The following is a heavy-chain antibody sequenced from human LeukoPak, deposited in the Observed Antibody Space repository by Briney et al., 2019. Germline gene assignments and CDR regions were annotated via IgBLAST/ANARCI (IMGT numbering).Heavy chain of an antibody. CDR2: IYSGGDT. Sequence: PGGSLRLSCAASGFTVTTNYMSWVRQAPGKGLEWVSVIYSGGDTYYADSVKGRFTISRDSSKNTLYLQMNSLRAEDTAVYYCAKDRYSSGWYLDYWGQGTLVTVSS. J-gene: IGHJ4*02. CDR1: GFTVTTNY. V-gene: IGHV3-53*01. CDR3: AKDRYSSGWYLDY. D-gene: IGHD6-19*01.